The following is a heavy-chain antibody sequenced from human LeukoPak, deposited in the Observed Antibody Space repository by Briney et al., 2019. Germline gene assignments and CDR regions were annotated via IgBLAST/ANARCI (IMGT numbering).Heavy chain of an antibody. Sequence: ETLSLTCAVYGGSFSGYYWSWIRQPPGKGLEWVSHISTGTYIAYADSVKGRFTISRDNARNSLYLEMSSLRAEDTAVYYCTREQDREAAATIVGDYWGQGTLVTVSS. D-gene: IGHD3-22*01. CDR1: GGSFSGYY. J-gene: IGHJ4*02. CDR3: TREQDREAAATIVGDY. CDR2: ISTGTYI. V-gene: IGHV3-69-1*02.